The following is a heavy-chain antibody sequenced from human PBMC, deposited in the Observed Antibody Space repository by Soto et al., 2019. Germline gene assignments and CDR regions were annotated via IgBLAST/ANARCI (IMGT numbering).Heavy chain of an antibody. Sequence: GASVKVSCKASGYTFTSYYMHWVRQAPGQGLEWMGIINPSGGSTSYAQKFRGRVTMTRDTSTSTVYMELSSLRSEDTAVYYCARVSSSIAARPVISYFAYWGQGTLVTVS. J-gene: IGHJ4*02. CDR2: INPSGGST. CDR1: GYTFTSYY. CDR3: ARVSSSIAARPVISYFAY. V-gene: IGHV1-46*01. D-gene: IGHD6-6*01.